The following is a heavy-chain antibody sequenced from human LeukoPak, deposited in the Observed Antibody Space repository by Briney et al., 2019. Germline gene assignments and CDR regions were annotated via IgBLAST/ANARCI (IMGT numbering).Heavy chain of an antibody. CDR2: IWYDGSNK. D-gene: IGHD3-9*01. Sequence: GRSLRLSCAASGFTFSSYGMHWVRQAPSKGLEWVAVIWYDGSNKYYADSVKGRFTISRDNSKSTLYLQMNSLRAEDTAVYYCARDQGLRYFDWLFSGGYYYGMDVWGQGTTVTVSS. J-gene: IGHJ6*02. V-gene: IGHV3-33*01. CDR3: ARDQGLRYFDWLFSGGYYYGMDV. CDR1: GFTFSSYG.